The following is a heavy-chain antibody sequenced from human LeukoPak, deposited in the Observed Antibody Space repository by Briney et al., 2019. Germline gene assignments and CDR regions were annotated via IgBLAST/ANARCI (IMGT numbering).Heavy chain of an antibody. CDR3: ARLGVVVPAAMDYYYYMDV. Sequence: TSETLSLTCTVSCGSISCYYWSWIRQPPGKGLEWIGYIYYSGSTNYNPSLKSRVTISVDTSKNQFSLKLSSVTAADTAVYYCARLGVVVPAAMDYYYYMDVWGKGTTVTVSS. CDR2: IYYSGST. D-gene: IGHD2-2*01. V-gene: IGHV4-59*08. CDR1: CGSISCYY. J-gene: IGHJ6*03.